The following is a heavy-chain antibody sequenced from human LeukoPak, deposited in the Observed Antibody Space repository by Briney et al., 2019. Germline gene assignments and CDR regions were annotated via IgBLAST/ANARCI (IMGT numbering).Heavy chain of an antibody. V-gene: IGHV3-66*01. CDR1: GFTVSSNY. D-gene: IGHD6-13*01. CDR3: ARGMGYTSRFDD. Sequence: PGGSLRLSCAASGFTVSSNYMSWVRQAPGKGLEWVSVIDSDDSTHYADSVKGRFTISRDNSKNTVYLQMNSLRAEDTAVYYCARGMGYTSRFDDWGQGTLVTVSS. J-gene: IGHJ4*02. CDR2: IDSDDST.